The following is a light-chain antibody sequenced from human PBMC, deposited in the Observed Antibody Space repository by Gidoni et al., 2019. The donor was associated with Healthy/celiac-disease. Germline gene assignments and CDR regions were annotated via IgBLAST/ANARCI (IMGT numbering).Light chain of an antibody. CDR2: DAS. V-gene: IGKV1-5*01. CDR1: QSISSW. Sequence: DIQMTQSPSTLSASVGARVTITCRASQSISSWLAWYQQKPGKAPKLLIYDASSLESGVPSRFSGSGSGTEFTLTISSLQPDDFATYYCQQYNSYSGTFGGGTKVEIK. CDR3: QQYNSYSGT. J-gene: IGKJ4*01.